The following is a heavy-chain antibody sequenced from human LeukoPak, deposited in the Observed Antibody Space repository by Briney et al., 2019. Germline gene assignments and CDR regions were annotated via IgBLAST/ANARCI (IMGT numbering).Heavy chain of an antibody. CDR2: INPNSGGT. CDR1: GYTFTGYY. CDR3: ARVRQGSSWKDFDY. Sequence: ASVKVSCKSSGYTFTGYYMHWVRQAPGQGLEWMGWINPNSGGTNYAQKFQGRVTMTRDTSITTAYMELSRLRSDDTAVYYCARVRQGSSWKDFDYWGQGTLVTVSS. J-gene: IGHJ4*02. V-gene: IGHV1-2*02. D-gene: IGHD6-13*01.